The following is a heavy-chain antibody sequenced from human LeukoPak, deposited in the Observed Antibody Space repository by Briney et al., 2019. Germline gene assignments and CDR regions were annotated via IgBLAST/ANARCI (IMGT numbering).Heavy chain of an antibody. J-gene: IGHJ4*02. CDR1: GFTFSSYG. V-gene: IGHV3-30*03. CDR3: AREACSGSCHSDYFDY. D-gene: IGHD2-15*01. CDR2: ISNNGRSI. Sequence: PGGSLRLSCAASGFTFSSYGMHWVRQAPAKGLEWVAVISNNGRSIYYAGSVKGRFTISRDNSKNTLFLRVNSLRVEDTAVYSCAREACSGSCHSDYFDYWGLGTLVTVSS.